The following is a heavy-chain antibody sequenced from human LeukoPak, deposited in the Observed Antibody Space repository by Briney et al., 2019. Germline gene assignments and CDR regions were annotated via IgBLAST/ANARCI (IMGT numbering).Heavy chain of an antibody. CDR2: INQDGSEN. D-gene: IGHD4-11*01. V-gene: IGHV3-7*01. Sequence: GGSLRLSCAASGFTFSDFWMGWVRQAPGKGLEWVDNINQDGSENYYVDSVKGRFTISRDNAKNSLYLQMNSLRAEDTAVYYCTKGRSNHYWGQGTLVTVST. CDR1: GFTFSDFW. J-gene: IGHJ4*02. CDR3: TKGRSNHY.